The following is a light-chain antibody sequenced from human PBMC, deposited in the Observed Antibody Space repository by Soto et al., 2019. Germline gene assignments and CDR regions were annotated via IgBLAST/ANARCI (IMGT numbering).Light chain of an antibody. Sequence: QSVLTQPPSVSGAPGRRVTISCTGSSSNIGAGYDVHWYQQLPGTAPKLLIYGNSNRPSGVPDRFSGSKSGTSASLAITGLRAEDEADYYCQSYDSSLSGVVFGGGTKLTVL. J-gene: IGLJ2*01. CDR1: SSNIGAGYD. V-gene: IGLV1-40*01. CDR2: GNS. CDR3: QSYDSSLSGVV.